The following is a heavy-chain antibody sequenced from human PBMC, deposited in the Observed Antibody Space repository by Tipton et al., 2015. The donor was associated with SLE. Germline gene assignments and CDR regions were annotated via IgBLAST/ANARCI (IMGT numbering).Heavy chain of an antibody. J-gene: IGHJ3*02. CDR3: ARCGIAAVPSDAFDI. Sequence: TLSLTCTVSGVSISSSYWSWFRQSPGKGLEWIGYIYYSGSTKYNPSLKSRVTMSVDPSKNQFSLKLSSVTAADTAVYYCARCGIAAVPSDAFDIWGQVTKVTVSS. V-gene: IGHV4-59*12. D-gene: IGHD6-13*01. CDR1: GVSISSSY. CDR2: IYYSGST.